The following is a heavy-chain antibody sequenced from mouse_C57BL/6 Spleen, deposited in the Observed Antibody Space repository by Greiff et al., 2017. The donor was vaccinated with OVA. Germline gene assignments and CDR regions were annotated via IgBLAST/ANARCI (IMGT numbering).Heavy chain of an antibody. J-gene: IGHJ2*01. Sequence: GQLKESEGGLVQPGSSMKLSCTASGFTFSDYYMAWVRQVPEKGLEWVANINYDGSSTYYLDSLKSRFIISRDNAKNILYLQMSSLKSEDTATYYCARAPAYYSNYGYFDYWGQGTTLTVSS. V-gene: IGHV5-16*01. CDR3: ARAPAYYSNYGYFDY. CDR1: GFTFSDYY. CDR2: INYDGSST. D-gene: IGHD2-5*01.